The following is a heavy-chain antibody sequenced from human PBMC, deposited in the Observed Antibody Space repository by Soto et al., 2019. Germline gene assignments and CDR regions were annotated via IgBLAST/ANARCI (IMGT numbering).Heavy chain of an antibody. V-gene: IGHV3-13*01. J-gene: IGHJ6*02. Sequence: GSLRLSCAASGFTCSNYDVHWVRQAPGEGLEWVSGIGAASDTYYPVSVQGRFTVSRDNAKKSLYLQMNSLRAGDTAVYYCARGVLGPGDYYYGMDVWGQGTTVTVS. CDR1: GFTCSNYD. CDR3: ARGVLGPGDYYYGMDV. D-gene: IGHD7-27*01. CDR2: IGAASDT.